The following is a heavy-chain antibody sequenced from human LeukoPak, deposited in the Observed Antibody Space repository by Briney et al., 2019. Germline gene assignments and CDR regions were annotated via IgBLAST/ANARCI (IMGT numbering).Heavy chain of an antibody. CDR2: IYTSGSI. J-gene: IGHJ5*02. V-gene: IGHV4-61*02. D-gene: IGHD4-11*01. CDR3: ARAWATITSNWFDP. Sequence: SETLSLTCTLSGGSISSGSYYWSWIRQPAGKGLEWIGRIYTSGSINYNPSLKSRVTISVDTSKNQFSLRLTSVTAADTAVYYCARAWATITSNWFDPWGQGTLVTVSS. CDR1: GGSISSGSYY.